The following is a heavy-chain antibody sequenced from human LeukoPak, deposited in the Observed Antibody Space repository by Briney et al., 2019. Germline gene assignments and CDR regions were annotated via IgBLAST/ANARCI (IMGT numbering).Heavy chain of an antibody. CDR1: GGSISSYY. D-gene: IGHD1-26*01. J-gene: IGHJ4*02. CDR2: IYTSGST. V-gene: IGHV4-4*07. CDR3: ARVSIVGATHYFDY. Sequence: SETLSLTCTVSGGSISSYYWSWIRQPAGKGLEWIGRIYTSGSTNYNPSLKSRVTMSADTSKNQFSLKLSSVTAADTAVYYCARVSIVGATHYFDYWGQGTLVTVSS.